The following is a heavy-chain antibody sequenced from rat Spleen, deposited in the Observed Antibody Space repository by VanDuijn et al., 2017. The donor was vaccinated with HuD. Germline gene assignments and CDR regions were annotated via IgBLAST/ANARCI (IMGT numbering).Heavy chain of an antibody. D-gene: IGHD2-5*01. V-gene: IGHV5-7*01. CDR2: IIYDGSST. CDR1: GFTFGDYY. CDR3: VRQGYLRDWYFDF. J-gene: IGHJ1*01. Sequence: EVQLVESGGGLVQPGRSLKLSCAASGFTFGDYYMAWVRQAPKKGLEWVATIIYDGSSTYYRDSVKGRFTISRDNAKSTLYLQMDSLRSEDMATYYCVRQGYLRDWYFDFWGPGTMVTVSS.